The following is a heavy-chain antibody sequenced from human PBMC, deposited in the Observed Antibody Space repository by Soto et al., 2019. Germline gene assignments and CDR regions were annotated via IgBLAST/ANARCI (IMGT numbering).Heavy chain of an antibody. D-gene: IGHD4-17*01. CDR1: GFTFSSYA. Sequence: GGSLRLSCAASGFTFSSYAMHWVRQAPGKGLEWVAVISYDGSNKYYADSVKGRFTISRDNSKNTLYLQMNSLRAEDTAVYYCARDRPPYGARNWFDPWGQGTLVTVSS. V-gene: IGHV3-30-3*01. CDR2: ISYDGSNK. J-gene: IGHJ5*02. CDR3: ARDRPPYGARNWFDP.